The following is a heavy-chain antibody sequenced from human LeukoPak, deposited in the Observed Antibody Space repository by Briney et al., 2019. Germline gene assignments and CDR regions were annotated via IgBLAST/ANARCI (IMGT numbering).Heavy chain of an antibody. CDR1: GFTFSTYA. V-gene: IGHV3-23*01. J-gene: IGHJ4*02. Sequence: GGSLRLSCAASGFTFSTYAMTWVRQAPGKGLQWVSSISGSGGSTYYPDSMKGRITISRDNSENTEYLQMNSLRAEDTAVYYCSRASLRWEHGAFEDWGQGTLVTVSS. CDR3: SRASLRWEHGAFED. CDR2: ISGSGGST. D-gene: IGHD3-3*01.